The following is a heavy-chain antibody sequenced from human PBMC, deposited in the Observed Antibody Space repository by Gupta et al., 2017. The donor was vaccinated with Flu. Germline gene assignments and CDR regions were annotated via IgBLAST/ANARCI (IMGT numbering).Heavy chain of an antibody. V-gene: IGHV4-34*01. CDR3: ARIGGGGSTSCYNFDY. D-gene: IGHD2-2*01. J-gene: IGHJ4*02. CDR2: INHSGST. Sequence: PPGKGLEWIGEINHSGSTNYNPSLKSRVTISVDTSKNQFSLKLSSVTAADTAVYYCARIGGGGSTSCYNFDYWGQGTLVTVSS.